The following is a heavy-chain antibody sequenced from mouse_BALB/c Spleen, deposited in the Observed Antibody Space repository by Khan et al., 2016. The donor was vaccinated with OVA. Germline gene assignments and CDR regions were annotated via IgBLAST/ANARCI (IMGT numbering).Heavy chain of an antibody. CDR1: GYTFTTYW. J-gene: IGHJ2*01. Sequence: VELVESGAELAKPGASVKMSCKASGYTFTTYWMHWVKQRPGQGLEWIGYINPTSGYTAYNEKFKDRATLSADKSSSTAYMQLSSLTSEDSAVYYCTRDRIDYWGQGTTLTVSS. V-gene: IGHV1-7*01. CDR2: INPTSGYT. CDR3: TRDRIDY.